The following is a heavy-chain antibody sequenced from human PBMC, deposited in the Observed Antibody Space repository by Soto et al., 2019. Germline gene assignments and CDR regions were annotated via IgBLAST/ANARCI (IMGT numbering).Heavy chain of an antibody. J-gene: IGHJ6*02. CDR1: GCSFSSYN. CDR3: VGDPETFYCGMEV. V-gene: IGHV3-48*02. CDR2: IVSSSNTI. Sequence: SLRLSCAAAGCSFSSYNMNWVRQDPGMGLEWLSYIVSSSNTIYYADSVKGRFTISRDNAKTSLYLQMNSLRDEDTAVYYCVGDPETFYCGMEVWGRGTTVTVSS.